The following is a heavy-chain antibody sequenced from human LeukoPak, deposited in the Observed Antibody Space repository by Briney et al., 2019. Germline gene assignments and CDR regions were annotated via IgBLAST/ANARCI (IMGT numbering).Heavy chain of an antibody. CDR1: GFTFSSYG. J-gene: IGHJ4*02. Sequence: GGSLRLSCAASGFTFSSYGMHWVRQAPGKGLEWVAFIRYDGSNKYYADSVKGRFTISRDNSKNTLYLQMNSLRAEDTAVFYCAKGITVTYSYYFDYWGQGNLVTVSS. D-gene: IGHD4-17*01. CDR3: AKGITVTYSYYFDY. CDR2: IRYDGSNK. V-gene: IGHV3-30*02.